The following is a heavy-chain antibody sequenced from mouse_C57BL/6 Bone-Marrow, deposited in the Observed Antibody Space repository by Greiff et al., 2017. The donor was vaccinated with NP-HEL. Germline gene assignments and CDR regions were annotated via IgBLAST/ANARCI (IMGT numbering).Heavy chain of an antibody. CDR3: ASRGDYGSSLRYFDV. J-gene: IGHJ1*01. V-gene: IGHV1-81*01. CDR2: IYPRSGNT. Sequence: VQLKQSGAELARPGASVKLSCKASGYTFTSYGISWVKQRTGQGLEWIGEIYPRSGNTYYNEKFKGKATLTADKSSSTAYMELRSLTSEDTAVYFCASRGDYGSSLRYFDVWGSGTTVTVSS. CDR1: GYTFTSYG. D-gene: IGHD1-1*01.